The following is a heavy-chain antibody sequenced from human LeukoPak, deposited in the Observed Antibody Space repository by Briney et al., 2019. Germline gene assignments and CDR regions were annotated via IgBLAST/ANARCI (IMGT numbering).Heavy chain of an antibody. Sequence: GGSLRLSCAASGFTFSNYWMGWVRQAPGKGLEWVANIRQDGSEKYYVDSVKGRFSISRDNAKNSVYLQMNSLRAEDTAVYYCARDLRNHDILTGYYLVGFDNWGQGTLVTVSS. CDR1: GFTFSNYW. CDR2: IRQDGSEK. V-gene: IGHV3-7*04. D-gene: IGHD3-9*01. J-gene: IGHJ4*02. CDR3: ARDLRNHDILTGYYLVGFDN.